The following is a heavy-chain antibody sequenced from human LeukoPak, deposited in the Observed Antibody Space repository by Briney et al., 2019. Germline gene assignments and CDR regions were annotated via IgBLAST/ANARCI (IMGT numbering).Heavy chain of an antibody. CDR3: ARIAGYSYGYALGY. J-gene: IGHJ4*02. CDR2: IYYSGST. V-gene: IGHV4-59*08. D-gene: IGHD5-18*01. CDR1: GGSISSYY. Sequence: PSETLSLTCTVSGGSISSYYWSWIRQPPGKGLEWIGYIYYSGSTNYNPSLKSRVTISVDTSKNQFSLKLSSVTAADTAVYYCARIAGYSYGYALGYWGQGTLVTVSS.